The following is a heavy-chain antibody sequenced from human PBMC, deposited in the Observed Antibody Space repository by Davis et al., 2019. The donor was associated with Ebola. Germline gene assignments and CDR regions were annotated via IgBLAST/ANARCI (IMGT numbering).Heavy chain of an antibody. J-gene: IGHJ4*02. Sequence: ASVKVSCKASGYTFTGYYMHWVRQAPGQGLEWMGWINPNSGGTNYAPRFQGRVTMTTDTSISTAYMDLSSLRSDDTAVFYCMRELHGGEFNYWGQGTLVSVSS. CDR3: MRELHGGEFNY. CDR1: GYTFTGYY. CDR2: INPNSGGT. V-gene: IGHV1-2*02. D-gene: IGHD3-16*01.